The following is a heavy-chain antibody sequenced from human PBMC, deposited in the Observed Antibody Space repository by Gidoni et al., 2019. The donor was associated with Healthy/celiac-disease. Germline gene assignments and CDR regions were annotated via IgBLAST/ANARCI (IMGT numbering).Heavy chain of an antibody. D-gene: IGHD5-12*01. V-gene: IGHV3-33*01. CDR1: GFTFRSYG. J-gene: IGHJ5*02. CDR2: IWYDGSNK. CDR3: AGGGYSGYDYGDWFDP. Sequence: QVQLVESGGGVVQPGRSLRLSFAASGFTFRSYGMHWVRQAPGKGLEWVAVIWYDGSNKYYADSVKGRFTISRDNSKNTLYLQMNSLRAEDTAVYYCAGGGYSGYDYGDWFDPWGQGTLVTVSS.